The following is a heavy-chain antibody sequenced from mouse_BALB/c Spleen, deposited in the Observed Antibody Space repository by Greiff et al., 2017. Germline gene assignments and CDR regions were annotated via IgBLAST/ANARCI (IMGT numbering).Heavy chain of an antibody. Sequence: VKLVESGPELVKPGASVRISCKASGYTFTSYYIHWVKQTPGKGLEWIGWIYPGNVNTKYNEKFKGKATLTADKSSSTVYMQLSSLTSEDSAFYFCAGRGMDYWGQGTSVTVSS. CDR3: AGRGMDY. CDR2: IYPGNVNT. CDR1: GYTFTSYY. V-gene: IGHV1S56*01. J-gene: IGHJ4*01.